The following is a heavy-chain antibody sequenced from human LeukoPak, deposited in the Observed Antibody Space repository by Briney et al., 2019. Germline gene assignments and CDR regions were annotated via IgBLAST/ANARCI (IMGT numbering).Heavy chain of an antibody. V-gene: IGHV3-48*04. CDR2: ISSSSSTI. D-gene: IGHD3-9*01. J-gene: IGHJ4*02. Sequence: GGSLRLSCAASGFTFSSYSMNWVRQAPGKGLEWVSYISSSSSTIYYADSVKGRFTISRDNAKNSLYLQMNSLRAEDTVVFYWQKTAYDILTGPIDYWGQGTLVTVSS. CDR1: GFTFSSYS. CDR3: QKTAYDILTGPIDY.